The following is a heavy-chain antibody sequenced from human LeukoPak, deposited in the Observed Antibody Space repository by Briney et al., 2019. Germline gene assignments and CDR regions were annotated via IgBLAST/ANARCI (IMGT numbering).Heavy chain of an antibody. CDR1: GFTFSSYS. CDR3: AREYCSGGSCEADY. V-gene: IGHV3-21*01. CDR2: ISSSSSYI. D-gene: IGHD2-15*01. J-gene: IGHJ4*02. Sequence: GGSLRLPCAASGFTFSSYSMNWVRQAPGKGLEWVSSISSSSSYIYYADSVKGRFTISRDNAKNSLYLQMNSLRAEDTAVYYCAREYCSGGSCEADYWGQGTLVTVSS.